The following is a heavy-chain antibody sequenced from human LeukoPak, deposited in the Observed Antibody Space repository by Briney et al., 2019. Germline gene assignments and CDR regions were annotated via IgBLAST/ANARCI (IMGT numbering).Heavy chain of an antibody. Sequence: PSETLSLTCAASGTPIDVGYWSWFRQPPGKGLQWIGEIYYSGATKYNPALTSRVTISIQVMKSTLSLTMTSVTSADTAAYFCAKESGGWPVSWGQGTLVTVSS. V-gene: IGHV4-59*08. D-gene: IGHD6-19*01. CDR2: IYYSGAT. CDR3: AKESGGWPVS. J-gene: IGHJ5*02. CDR1: GTPIDVGY.